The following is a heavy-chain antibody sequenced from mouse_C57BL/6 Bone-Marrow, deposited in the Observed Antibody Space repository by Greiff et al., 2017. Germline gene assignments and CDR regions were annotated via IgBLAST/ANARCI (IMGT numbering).Heavy chain of an antibody. V-gene: IGHV1-19*01. CDR2: INPYNGGT. Sequence: VHVKQSGPVLVKPGASVKMSCKASGYTFTDYYMNWVKQSHGKSLEWIGVINPYNGGTSYNQKFKGKATLTVDKSSSTAYMELNSLTSDDSAVYYCARSYYGLDYWGQGTTLTVAS. D-gene: IGHD1-1*01. CDR1: GYTFTDYY. CDR3: ARSYYGLDY. J-gene: IGHJ2*01.